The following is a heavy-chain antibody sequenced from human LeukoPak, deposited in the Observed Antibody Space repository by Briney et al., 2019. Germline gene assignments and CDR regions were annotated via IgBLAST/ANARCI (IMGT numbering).Heavy chain of an antibody. D-gene: IGHD6-19*01. J-gene: IGHJ4*02. CDR2: INSDGSST. CDR1: GFTFSSYW. CDR3: ARETPDSSGWD. V-gene: IGHV3-74*01. Sequence: GGSLRLSCAASGFTFSSYWMHWVRQAPGKGLVWVSRINSDGSSTSYADSVKGRFTISRDNAKNTLYLQMDRLRAEDTAVYYCARETPDSSGWDWGQGTLVTVSS.